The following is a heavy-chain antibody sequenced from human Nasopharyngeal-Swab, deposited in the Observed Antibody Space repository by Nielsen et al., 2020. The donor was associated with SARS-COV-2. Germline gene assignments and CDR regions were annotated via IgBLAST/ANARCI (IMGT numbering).Heavy chain of an antibody. CDR1: GFTFSSYS. Sequence: GESLKISCAASGFTFSSYSMNWVRQAPGKGLEWVSYISSSSSTIYYADSVKGRFTISRDNAKNSLYLQMNSLRAEDTAVYYCAKDQGSSSLDYWGQGTLVTVSS. J-gene: IGHJ4*02. CDR2: ISSSSSTI. V-gene: IGHV3-48*01. CDR3: AKDQGSSSLDY. D-gene: IGHD6-6*01.